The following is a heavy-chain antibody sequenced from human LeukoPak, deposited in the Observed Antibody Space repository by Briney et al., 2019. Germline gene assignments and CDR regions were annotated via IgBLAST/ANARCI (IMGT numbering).Heavy chain of an antibody. J-gene: IGHJ4*02. V-gene: IGHV3-74*01. D-gene: IGHD6-19*01. CDR3: ARSEQWLALDY. CDR2: INSDGSST. CDR1: GFTFSSYW. Sequence: QAGGSLRLSCAASGFTFSSYWMRWVRQAPGKGLVWVSRINSDGSSTSYADSVKGRFTISRDNAKNTLYLQMNSLRAEDTAVYYCARSEQWLALDYWGQGTLVTVSS.